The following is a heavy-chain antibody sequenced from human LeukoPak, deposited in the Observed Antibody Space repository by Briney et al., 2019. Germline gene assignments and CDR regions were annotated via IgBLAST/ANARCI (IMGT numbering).Heavy chain of an antibody. J-gene: IGHJ4*02. V-gene: IGHV3-30-3*01. Sequence: PGGSLRLSCAASGFTFSNYAMHWVRQAPGKGLEWVAVVSAAGSNGYYAVSVKGRFTISRDNSKNTLYLQMNSLRAEDTAMFYCTRDYGSFTDFDSWGQGTLVTVSS. CDR3: TRDYGSFTDFDS. D-gene: IGHD1-26*01. CDR2: VSAAGSNG. CDR1: GFTFSNYA.